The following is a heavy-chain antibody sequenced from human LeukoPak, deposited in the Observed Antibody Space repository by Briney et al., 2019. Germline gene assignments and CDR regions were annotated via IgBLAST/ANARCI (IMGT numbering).Heavy chain of an antibody. D-gene: IGHD6-13*01. CDR3: ARPGVPAAGTHDAFDI. V-gene: IGHV5-51*01. J-gene: IGHJ3*02. CDR1: GYTFSNYW. CDR2: IYPGDSDT. Sequence: GESLKISCEGSGYTFSNYWIDWVRQMPGKGLEWMGIIYPGDSDTRYSPSFQGQVTISADKSISTAYLQWSSLKASDTAMYYCARPGVPAAGTHDAFDIWGQGTMVTVSS.